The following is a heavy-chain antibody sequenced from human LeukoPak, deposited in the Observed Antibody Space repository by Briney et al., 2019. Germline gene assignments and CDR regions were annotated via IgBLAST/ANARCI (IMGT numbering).Heavy chain of an antibody. CDR3: TRRYSGSYLRWYYYFDY. J-gene: IGHJ4*02. CDR2: IYYSGST. CDR1: GGSISSYY. V-gene: IGHV4-59*08. Sequence: SETLSLTCTVSGGSISSYYWSWVRQPPGKGLEWIGYIYYSGSTNYNPSLKSRVTISVDTSKNQFSLKLSSVTAADTAVYYCTRRYSGSYLRWYYYFDYWGQGTLVTVSS. D-gene: IGHD1-26*01.